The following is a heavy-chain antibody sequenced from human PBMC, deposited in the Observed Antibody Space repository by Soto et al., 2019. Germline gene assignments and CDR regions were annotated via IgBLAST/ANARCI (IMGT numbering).Heavy chain of an antibody. CDR3: VPYVSASPAGWFDP. V-gene: IGHV2-5*02. CDR1: GLSLSTSGEA. D-gene: IGHD3-10*01. Sequence: QITLKESGPTLVKPTQTLTLTCSFSGLSLSTSGEAVGWIRQPPGKALEWLALIYWDDDKLFNPTLKTRLTITKETSKNKVVFKLTNMDPVNTATSSCVPYVSASPAGWFDPWGQGILVTVSS. CDR2: IYWDDDK. J-gene: IGHJ5*02.